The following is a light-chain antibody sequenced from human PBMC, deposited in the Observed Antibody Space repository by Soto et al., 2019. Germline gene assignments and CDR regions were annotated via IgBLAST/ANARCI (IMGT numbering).Light chain of an antibody. CDR1: RDVGSD. CDR2: AAS. Sequence: TQMTQSPLSLSASVGEKIIITCRASRDVGSDVSWYQQKPGRAPKLVIYAASNLYTGVPSRFSGRRSGTEFTLTISSLQPEDFASYYWLQDYGDSWTFGQGTKVEIE. CDR3: LQDYGDSWT. V-gene: IGKV1-6*01. J-gene: IGKJ1*01.